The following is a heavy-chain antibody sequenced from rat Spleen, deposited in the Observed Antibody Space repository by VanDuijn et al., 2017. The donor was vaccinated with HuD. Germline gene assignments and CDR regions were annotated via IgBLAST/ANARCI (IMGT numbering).Heavy chain of an antibody. J-gene: IGHJ2*01. CDR3: ARDSLSFDY. CDR2: IWTGGNT. D-gene: IGHD2-6*01. Sequence: QVQLKESGPGLVQPSQTLSLTCTVSGFSLTSYNVHWVRQTTGKGLEWMGVIWTGGNTDYNSALKSRLSISRDTSKNQVFFKMNSLQTEDTATYYCARDSLSFDYWGQGVMVTVSS. CDR1: GFSLTSYN. V-gene: IGHV2-30*01.